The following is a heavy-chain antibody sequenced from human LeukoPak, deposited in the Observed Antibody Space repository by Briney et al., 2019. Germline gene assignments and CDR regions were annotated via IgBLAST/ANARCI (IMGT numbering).Heavy chain of an antibody. CDR3: AARYCSGGSCYLDY. Sequence: GGSLRLSCAPSGFTFSTYSMNWVRQAPGKGLEWVSYITSSSISTYYADSVKGRFTISRDNAKNSLYLQMNSLRAEDTALYYCAARYCSGGSCYLDYWGQGTLVTVSS. CDR1: GFTFSTYS. CDR2: ITSSSIST. J-gene: IGHJ4*02. D-gene: IGHD2-15*01. V-gene: IGHV3-48*04.